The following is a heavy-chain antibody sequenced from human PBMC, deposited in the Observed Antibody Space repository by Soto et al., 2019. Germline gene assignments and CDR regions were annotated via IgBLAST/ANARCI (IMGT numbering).Heavy chain of an antibody. CDR3: SREQFYTDRGGYHYDGYFDL. Sequence: SQTLSLTCDISGDSVSSNTAAWGWVRLSPSRGLEWLGRTFYRSQWYNDYAESLKGRISVMVDTSKNQFSLQLSSVTPADTAIYVCSREQFYTDRGGYHYDGYFDLWVQGTRVTVSS. J-gene: IGHJ4*02. CDR1: GDSVSSNTAA. D-gene: IGHD3-22*01. CDR2: TFYRSQWYN. V-gene: IGHV6-1*01.